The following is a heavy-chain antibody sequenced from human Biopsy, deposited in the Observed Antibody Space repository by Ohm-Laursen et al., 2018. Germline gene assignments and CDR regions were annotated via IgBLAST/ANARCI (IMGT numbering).Heavy chain of an antibody. J-gene: IGHJ4*02. V-gene: IGHV4-59*11. CDR1: GGSFTGHY. CDR2: ISYTGYT. Sequence: SETLSLTCTVSGGSFTGHYWSWIRQPPGKGLEWIGHISYTGYTSYNASLKSRVTISVDTYRNHFSLRLSSLTAADTAAYYCARGSNDFGGLYFPRWGQGTLLTVSS. D-gene: IGHD4-23*01. CDR3: ARGSNDFGGLYFPR.